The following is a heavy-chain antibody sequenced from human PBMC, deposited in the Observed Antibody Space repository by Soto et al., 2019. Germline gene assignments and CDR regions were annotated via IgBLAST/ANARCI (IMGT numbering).Heavy chain of an antibody. CDR3: ARRTGDYGPYGMDV. CDR2: IDYSGST. V-gene: IGHV4-30-4*01. D-gene: IGHD3-9*01. Sequence: SETLSLTCTVSGGSIPSGDYYWSWIRQAPGMGLEWIGYIDYSGSTFYNPSLKSRLTISIDTSKSQFSLRLSSVTAADTAVYYCARRTGDYGPYGMDVWGQGTTVTVSS. J-gene: IGHJ6*02. CDR1: GGSIPSGDYY.